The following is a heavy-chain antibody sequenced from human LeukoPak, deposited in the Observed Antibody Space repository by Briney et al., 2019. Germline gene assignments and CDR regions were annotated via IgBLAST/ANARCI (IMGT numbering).Heavy chain of an antibody. D-gene: IGHD5-24*01. J-gene: IGHJ4*02. Sequence: RGSLSLSCPPSGFSSTTFDMNWVSQAPGKGLEWVSYISSSGSTIYYADSVKGRFTISRDNAKDSLYLQMNSLRAEDTAVYYFAREIETPNLDYWGQGTLVTVSS. V-gene: IGHV3-48*03. CDR2: ISSSGSTI. CDR1: GFSSTTFD. CDR3: AREIETPNLDY.